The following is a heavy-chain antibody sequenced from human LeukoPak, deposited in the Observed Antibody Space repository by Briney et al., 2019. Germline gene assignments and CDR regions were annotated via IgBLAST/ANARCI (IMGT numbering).Heavy chain of an antibody. CDR1: GGSISSSSYY. D-gene: IGHD3-10*01. Sequence: SETLSLTCTVSGGSISSSSYYWGWIRQPPGKGLEWIGSVYYSGSTYYNPSLNSRVTISVDTSKNQFSLKLSSVTAADTAVYYCARAGLETYYGKSYFDYWGQGTLVTVSS. J-gene: IGHJ4*02. V-gene: IGHV4-39*01. CDR2: VYYSGST. CDR3: ARAGLETYYGKSYFDY.